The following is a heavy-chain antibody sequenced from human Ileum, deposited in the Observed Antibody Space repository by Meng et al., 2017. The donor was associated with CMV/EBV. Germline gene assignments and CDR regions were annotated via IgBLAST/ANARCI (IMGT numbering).Heavy chain of an antibody. J-gene: IGHJ4*02. D-gene: IGHD1-1*01. CDR1: GFTFSDYY. V-gene: IGHV3-11*05. CDR3: TRTTRVPEF. CDR2: ISGGSGET. Sequence: VELVVCGGGLVQAGGSMVLSCVASGFTFSDYYMSWYRQAPGKGLECISYISGGSGETNYADSVKGRFIISRDNAQNSLFLQMNSLRAEDTAIYYCTRTTRVPEFWGQGTLVTVSS.